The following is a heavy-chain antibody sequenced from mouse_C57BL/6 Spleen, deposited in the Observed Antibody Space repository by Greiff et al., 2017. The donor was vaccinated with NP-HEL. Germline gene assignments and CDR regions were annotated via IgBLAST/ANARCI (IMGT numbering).Heavy chain of an antibody. D-gene: IGHD1-1*01. CDR1: GYTFTSYG. CDR3: ARSSITTVVAKGLYFDY. CDR2: IYPRSGNT. V-gene: IGHV1-81*01. Sequence: QVQLQQSGAELARPGASVKLSCKASGYTFTSYGISWVKQRTGQGLEWIGEIYPRSGNTYYNEKFKGKATLTADKSSSTAYMELRSLTSEDSAVYFCARSSITTVVAKGLYFDYWGQGTTLTVSS. J-gene: IGHJ2*01.